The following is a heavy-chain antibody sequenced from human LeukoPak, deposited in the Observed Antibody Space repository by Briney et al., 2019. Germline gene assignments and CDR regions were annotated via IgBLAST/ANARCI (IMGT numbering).Heavy chain of an antibody. CDR1: GFTFSNYA. Sequence: QVQLVESGGGVVQPGRSLRLSCAASGFTFSNYAMHWVRQAPGKGLEWVAVISYDGSNKYYADSVKGRFTISRDNSKTTLYLQMNSLRAEDTAVYYCAREGDSSSSFDYWGQGTLVTVSS. CDR2: ISYDGSNK. J-gene: IGHJ4*02. D-gene: IGHD6-6*01. CDR3: AREGDSSSSFDY. V-gene: IGHV3-30-3*01.